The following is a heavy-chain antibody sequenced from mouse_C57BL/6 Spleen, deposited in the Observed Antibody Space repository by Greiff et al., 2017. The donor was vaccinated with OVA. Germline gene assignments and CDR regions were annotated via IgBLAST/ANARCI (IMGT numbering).Heavy chain of an antibody. V-gene: IGHV2-2*01. D-gene: IGHD2-4*01. J-gene: IGHJ4*01. CDR3: ASSLYYDYDEDYYAMDY. CDR2: IWSGGST. CDR1: GFSLTSYG. Sequence: QVQLKESGPGLVQPSQSLSITCTVSGFSLTSYGVHWVRQSPGKGLEWLGVIWSGGSTDYSAAFISRLSISKDNSKSQVFFKMNSLQADDTAIYYCASSLYYDYDEDYYAMDYWGQGTSVTVSS.